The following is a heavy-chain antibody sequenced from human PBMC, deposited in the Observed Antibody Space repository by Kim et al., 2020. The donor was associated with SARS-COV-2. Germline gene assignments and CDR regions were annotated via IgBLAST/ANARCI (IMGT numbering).Heavy chain of an antibody. CDR1: GFTFSSYW. D-gene: IGHD3-9*01. J-gene: IGHJ4*02. Sequence: GGSLRLSCAASGFTFSSYWMHWVRQAPGKGLVWVSRINSDGSSTSYADSVKGRFTISRDNAKNTLYLQMNSLRAEDTAVYYCARVSKGYFDWSDTPGAFDYWGQGTLVTVSS. CDR2: INSDGSST. V-gene: IGHV3-74*01. CDR3: ARVSKGYFDWSDTPGAFDY.